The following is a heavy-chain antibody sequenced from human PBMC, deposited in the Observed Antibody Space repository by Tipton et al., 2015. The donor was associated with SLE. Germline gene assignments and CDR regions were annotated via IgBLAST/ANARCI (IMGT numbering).Heavy chain of an antibody. V-gene: IGHV4-59*01. CDR1: GGSISSSY. CDR2: IYYIGST. J-gene: IGHJ3*01. CDR3: ARWGMTAIWAFDL. D-gene: IGHD2-21*02. Sequence: PGLVKPSETLSLTCTVSGGSISSSYWSWIRQSPGKGLEWIGYIYYIGSTNYNPSLKSRATMSVDSSNSQFSLKVTSMSAADTAVYYCARWGMTAIWAFDLWGLGTMVTVSS.